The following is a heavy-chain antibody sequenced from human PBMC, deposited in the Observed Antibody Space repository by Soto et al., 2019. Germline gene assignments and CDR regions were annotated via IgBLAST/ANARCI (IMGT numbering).Heavy chain of an antibody. Sequence: QVQLVESGGGVVQPGRSLRLSCAASGFTFSSYGMHWVRQAPGKGLEWVAVISYDGSNKYYADSVKGRFTISRDNSKNTLYLQMNSLRAEDTAVYYCANQAGLYGSGTYRAFDIWGQGTMVTVSS. CDR1: GFTFSSYG. D-gene: IGHD3-10*01. CDR3: ANQAGLYGSGTYRAFDI. CDR2: ISYDGSNK. J-gene: IGHJ3*02. V-gene: IGHV3-30*18.